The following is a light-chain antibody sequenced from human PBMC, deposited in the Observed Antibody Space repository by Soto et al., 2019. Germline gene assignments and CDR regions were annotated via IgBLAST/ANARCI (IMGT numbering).Light chain of an antibody. Sequence: QCWLTQPPSVSRAQGQTVTISRTGSGSNIGATYDAHWYMQLPGTAPKLLIWGNTNRPSGVPDRFSVCKSGTSASLSITGLQAEDEADYSSQSYGGTLSPCVFGTGTKVTVL. J-gene: IGLJ1*01. CDR1: GSNIGATYD. V-gene: IGLV1-40*01. CDR2: GNT. CDR3: QSYGGTLSPCV.